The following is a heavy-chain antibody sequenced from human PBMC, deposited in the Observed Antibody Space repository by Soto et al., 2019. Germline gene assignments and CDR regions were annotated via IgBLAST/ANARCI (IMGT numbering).Heavy chain of an antibody. Sequence: SETLSLTCAVYGGSFSGYYWSWIRQPPGKGLEWIGEINHSGSTNYNPSLKSRVTISVDTSKNQFSLKLSSVTAADTAGYYCGRGPPWGRSYYMDVWGKGTRVTVSS. V-gene: IGHV4-34*01. CDR2: INHSGST. CDR3: GRGPPWGRSYYMDV. D-gene: IGHD3-16*01. CDR1: GGSFSGYY. J-gene: IGHJ6*03.